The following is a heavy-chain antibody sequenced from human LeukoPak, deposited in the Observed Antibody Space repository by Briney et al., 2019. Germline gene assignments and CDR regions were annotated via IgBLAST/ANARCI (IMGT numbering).Heavy chain of an antibody. Sequence: SETLSLTCTVSGGSISSGNYYWSWIRQPAGKGLEWIGRIYTSGSTNYNPSLKSRVTMSVDTSKNQFSLKLSSVTAADTAVYYCARLLQGGFGELFMDYWGQGTLVTVSS. CDR3: ARLLQGGFGELFMDY. J-gene: IGHJ4*02. V-gene: IGHV4-61*02. CDR1: GGSISSGNYY. CDR2: IYTSGST. D-gene: IGHD3-10*01.